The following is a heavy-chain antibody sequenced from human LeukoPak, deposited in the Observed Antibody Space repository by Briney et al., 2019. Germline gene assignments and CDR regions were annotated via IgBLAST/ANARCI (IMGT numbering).Heavy chain of an antibody. J-gene: IGHJ4*02. CDR1: GGAITNYY. CDR3: ASGYCSTTSCPHY. Sequence: PSETLSLTCTVSGGAITNYYWNWIRQPPGKGLEWIGHIYYSGSTYHNPSLKSRVTISVDTSKNQFSLKLSSVTAADTAVYYCASGYCSTTSCPHYWGQGTLVTVSS. V-gene: IGHV4-59*01. CDR2: IYYSGST. D-gene: IGHD2-2*01.